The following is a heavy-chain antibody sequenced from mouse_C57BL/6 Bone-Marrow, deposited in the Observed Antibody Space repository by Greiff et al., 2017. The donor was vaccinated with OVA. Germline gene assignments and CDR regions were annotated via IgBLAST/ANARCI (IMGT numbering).Heavy chain of an antibody. CDR1: GFTFSSYA. Sequence: EVQGVESGGGLVKPGGSLKLSCAASGFTFSSYAMSWVRQTPEKRLEWVATISDGGSYTYYPDNVKGRFTISRDNAKNNLYLQMSHLKSEDTAMYYCAREGYGNSDYWGQGTTLTVSS. CDR2: ISDGGSYT. D-gene: IGHD2-1*01. CDR3: AREGYGNSDY. V-gene: IGHV5-4*01. J-gene: IGHJ2*01.